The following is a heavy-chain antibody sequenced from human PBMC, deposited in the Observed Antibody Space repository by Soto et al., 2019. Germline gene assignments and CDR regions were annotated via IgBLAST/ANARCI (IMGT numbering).Heavy chain of an antibody. CDR2: INHSGST. CDR3: VRFFRGTYYYYMDV. D-gene: IGHD3-10*01. Sequence: SETLSLTCAVYGGSFSGYYWSWIRQPPGKGLEWIGEINHSGSTNYNPSLKSRVTISVDTSKNQFSLKLSSVTAADTAVYYCVRFFRGTYYYYMDVWGKGTTVTVSS. CDR1: GGSFSGYY. J-gene: IGHJ6*03. V-gene: IGHV4-34*01.